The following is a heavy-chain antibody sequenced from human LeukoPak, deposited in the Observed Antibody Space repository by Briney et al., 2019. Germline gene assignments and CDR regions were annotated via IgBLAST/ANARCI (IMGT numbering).Heavy chain of an antibody. CDR1: GFTFSTYG. V-gene: IGHV3-30*02. Sequence: GGSLRLSCAASGFTFSTYGMHWVRQAPGKGLEWVAFIRYDGSNKYDADSVKGRFTISRDNSKNTLYLQMNSLRVEDTAVYYCAKDLVQRGAFDIWGQGTMVTVSS. J-gene: IGHJ3*02. D-gene: IGHD6-6*01. CDR3: AKDLVQRGAFDI. CDR2: IRYDGSNK.